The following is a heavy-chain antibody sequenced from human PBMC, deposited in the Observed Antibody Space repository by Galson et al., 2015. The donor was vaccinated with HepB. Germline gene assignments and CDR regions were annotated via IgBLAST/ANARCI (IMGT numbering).Heavy chain of an antibody. Sequence: SVKVSCKASGYTFTGYYMHWVRQAPGQGLEWMGRINPNSGGTNYAQKFQGRVTMTRDTSISTAYMDLSRLTSDDTAVYYCAREQPQPNSLGEKYDYWGQGTLVTVSS. CDR1: GYTFTGYY. CDR3: AREQPQPNSLGEKYDY. D-gene: IGHD3-16*01. V-gene: IGHV1-2*06. J-gene: IGHJ4*02. CDR2: INPNSGGT.